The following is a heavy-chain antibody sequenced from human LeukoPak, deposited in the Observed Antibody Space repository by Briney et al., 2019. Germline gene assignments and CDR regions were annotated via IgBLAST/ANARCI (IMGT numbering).Heavy chain of an antibody. Sequence: GGSLRLSCAASGFTFNSYAMSWGRQAPGKGLEWVSHISGSGGDTYYADSVKGRFTISRDNSKNTLFLQMNSLRAEDTAVYHCAKGGGNYYDSSGYYNYFDYWGQGTLVTVSS. J-gene: IGHJ4*02. CDR1: GFTFNSYA. CDR2: ISGSGGDT. CDR3: AKGGGNYYDSSGYYNYFDY. D-gene: IGHD3-22*01. V-gene: IGHV3-23*01.